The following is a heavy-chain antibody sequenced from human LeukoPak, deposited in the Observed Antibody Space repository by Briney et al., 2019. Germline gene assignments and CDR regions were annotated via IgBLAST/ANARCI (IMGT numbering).Heavy chain of an antibody. J-gene: IGHJ4*02. D-gene: IGHD2-21*01. CDR2: INPHTDDT. CDR1: VYTFITYG. V-gene: IGHV1-18*04. Sequence: ASVKLSCKASVYTFITYGISWVRQAPGQGLEWIGWINPHTDDTNNSQILHDRVTITANPFTDTAYMELRSLSSDGRAVYYCARGDFDFDSWGQGTLVTVS. CDR3: ARGDFDFDS.